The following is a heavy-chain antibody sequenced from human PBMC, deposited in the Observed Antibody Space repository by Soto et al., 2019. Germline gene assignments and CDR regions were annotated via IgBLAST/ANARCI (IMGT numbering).Heavy chain of an antibody. V-gene: IGHV1-69*13. J-gene: IGHJ3*02. CDR2: IIPIFGTA. CDR3: ARAYNWNLRAFDI. D-gene: IGHD1-20*01. CDR1: GGTFSSYA. Sequence: SVKVSCKASGGTFSSYAISWVRQAPGQGLEWMGGIIPIFGTANYAQKFQGRVTITADESTSTAYMELSSLRSEDTAVYYCARAYNWNLRAFDIWGQGTMVTVSS.